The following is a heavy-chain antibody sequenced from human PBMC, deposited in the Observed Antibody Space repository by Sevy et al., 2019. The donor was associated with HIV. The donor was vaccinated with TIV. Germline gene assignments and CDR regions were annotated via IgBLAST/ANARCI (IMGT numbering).Heavy chain of an antibody. Sequence: ASVKVSCRTSGYTFTHYRLNWVRQAPGQGLEWMGWITTYNGYTYYAQQLQGRVTITRDTSTTTTYKELSSLSSDDTAMYCCAGGDYACDYWGQGTLVTVSS. D-gene: IGHD4-17*01. CDR3: AGGDYACDY. CDR2: ITTYNGYT. V-gene: IGHV1-18*01. CDR1: GYTFTHYR. J-gene: IGHJ4*02.